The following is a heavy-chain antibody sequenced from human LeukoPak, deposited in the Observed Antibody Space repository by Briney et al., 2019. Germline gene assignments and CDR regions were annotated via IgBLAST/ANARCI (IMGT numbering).Heavy chain of an antibody. CDR2: INSEGNNI. CDR1: GFTFSDYF. V-gene: IGHV3-11*04. Sequence: PGGSLRLSCVTSGFTFSDYFMNWIRQAPGKGPEWLSFINSEGNNIYYRDSVKGRFTISRDNAKKTLYLEMNNLRVDDTAIYYCATSRVFDFWGQGTLVAVSS. J-gene: IGHJ4*02. CDR3: ATSRVFDF.